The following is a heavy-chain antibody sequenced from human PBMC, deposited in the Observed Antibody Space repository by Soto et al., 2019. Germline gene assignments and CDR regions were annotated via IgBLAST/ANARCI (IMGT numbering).Heavy chain of an antibody. D-gene: IGHD3-3*01. CDR3: ARGSYDFWSGYYTGPNWFDP. Sequence: PSETLSLTCTVSGGSISSYYWSWIRQPPGKGLEWIGYIYYSGSTNYNPSLKSRVTISVDTSKNQFSLKLSSVTAADTAVYYCARGSYDFWSGYYTGPNWFDPWGQGTLVTVSS. V-gene: IGHV4-59*01. J-gene: IGHJ5*02. CDR1: GGSISSYY. CDR2: IYYSGST.